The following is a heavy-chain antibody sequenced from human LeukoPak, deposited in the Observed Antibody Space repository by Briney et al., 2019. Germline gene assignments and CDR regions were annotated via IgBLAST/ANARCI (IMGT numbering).Heavy chain of an antibody. CDR1: GGSINSHY. CDR3: ASRPADSTWFGVFDY. J-gene: IGHJ4*02. D-gene: IGHD3-10*01. Sequence: PSETLSLTCTVSGGSINSHYWSWIRQPPGKGLEWIGYIFNGGSTNYNPSLKGRVTMSLDTSRDQFSLRLSSVTAADTAIYYCASRPADSTWFGVFDYWSQGTLVTVSS. CDR2: IFNGGST. V-gene: IGHV4-59*11.